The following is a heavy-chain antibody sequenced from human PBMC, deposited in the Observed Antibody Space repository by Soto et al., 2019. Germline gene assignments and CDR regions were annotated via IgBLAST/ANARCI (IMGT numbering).Heavy chain of an antibody. Sequence: SESLSLTCTVSGGSISSGGYYWSWIRQHPGKGLEWIGYIYYSGSTYYNPSLKSRVTISVDTSKNQFSLKLSSVTAADTAVYYCASVPFNYDSSGYYYYWGQGTLVTVSS. CDR2: IYYSGST. CDR3: ASVPFNYDSSGYYYY. D-gene: IGHD3-22*01. V-gene: IGHV4-31*03. CDR1: GGSISSGGYY. J-gene: IGHJ4*02.